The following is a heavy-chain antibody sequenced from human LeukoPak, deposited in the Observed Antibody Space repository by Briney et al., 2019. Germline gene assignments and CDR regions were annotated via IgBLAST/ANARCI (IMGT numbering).Heavy chain of an antibody. J-gene: IGHJ5*02. V-gene: IGHV4-61*02. CDR2: IYTRGST. CDR3: ARDDCSSTSCYRRIRWYNWFDP. Sequence: SETLSLTCTVSGGSISSGSYYWSWIRQPAGKGLEWIGRIYTRGSTNYNPSLKSQVTISIDTSKNQFSLKLSSVTAADTAVYYCARDDCSSTSCYRRIRWYNWFDPWGQGTLVTVSS. CDR1: GGSISSGSYY. D-gene: IGHD2-2*01.